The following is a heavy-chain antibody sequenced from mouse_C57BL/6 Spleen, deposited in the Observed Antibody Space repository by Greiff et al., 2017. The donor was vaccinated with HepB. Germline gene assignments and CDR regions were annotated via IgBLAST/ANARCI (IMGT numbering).Heavy chain of an antibody. J-gene: IGHJ2*01. V-gene: IGHV1-61*01. Sequence: VQLQQSGAELVRPGSSVKLSCKASGYTFTSYWMDWVKQRPGQGLEWIGNIYPSDSETHYNQKFKDKATLTVDKSSSTAYMQLSSLTSEDSAVYYCARSPYYYGSSYQGYWGQGTTLTVSS. CDR3: ARSPYYYGSSYQGY. CDR2: IYPSDSET. D-gene: IGHD1-1*01. CDR1: GYTFTSYW.